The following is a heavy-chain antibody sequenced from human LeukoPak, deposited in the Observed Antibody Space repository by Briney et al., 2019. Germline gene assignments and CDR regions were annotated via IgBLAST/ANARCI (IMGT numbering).Heavy chain of an antibody. CDR2: INHSGST. J-gene: IGHJ4*02. D-gene: IGHD2-2*01. Sequence: SETLSPTCAVYGGSFSGYYWSWIRQPPGKGLEWIGEINHSGSTNYNPSLKSRVTISVDTSKNQFSLKLSSVTAADTAVYYCARGYCSSTSCFGSTIPFDYWGQGTLVTVSS. CDR1: GGSFSGYY. V-gene: IGHV4-34*01. CDR3: ARGYCSSTSCFGSTIPFDY.